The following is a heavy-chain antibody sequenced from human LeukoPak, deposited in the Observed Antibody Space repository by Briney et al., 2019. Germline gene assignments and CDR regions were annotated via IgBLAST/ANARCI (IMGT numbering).Heavy chain of an antibody. CDR3: ARLEWKYGVDV. CDR1: GGSISSRGYY. CDR2: IYSSGST. D-gene: IGHD3-3*01. Sequence: SETLSLTCTVSGGSISSRGYYWGWIRQPPGKGLEWIGTIYSSGSTYYNPSLKSRVTIFVDTSKNEISLRLSSVTAADTAVFYCARLEWKYGVDVWGQGTTVTVSS. J-gene: IGHJ6*01. V-gene: IGHV4-39*01.